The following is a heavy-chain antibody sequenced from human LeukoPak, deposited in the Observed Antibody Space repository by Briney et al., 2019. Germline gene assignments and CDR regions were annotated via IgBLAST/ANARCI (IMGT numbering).Heavy chain of an antibody. CDR3: AREAGGTGGLDY. D-gene: IGHD3-10*01. CDR1: GYTFISYS. J-gene: IGHJ4*02. Sequence: ASVKVSCKASGYTFISYSMNWVRQAPGQGLEWMGIISPSGYSTNYAQTFQGRVTVTRDMSTSTFYMELSSLRSEDTAVYYCAREAGGTGGLDYWGQGTLVTVSS. CDR2: ISPSGYST. V-gene: IGHV1-46*01.